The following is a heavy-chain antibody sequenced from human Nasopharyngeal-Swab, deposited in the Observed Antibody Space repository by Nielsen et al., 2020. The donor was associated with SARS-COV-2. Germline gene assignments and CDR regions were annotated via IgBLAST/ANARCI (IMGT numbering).Heavy chain of an antibody. Sequence: SETLSLTCAVYGGSFSGYYWSWIRQPPGKGLEWIGEINHSGSTNYNPSLKSRVTMSVDTSKNQFSLKLSSVTAADTTVYYCARGLYSSSRYAAFYDYWGQGTLVTVSS. V-gene: IGHV4-34*01. CDR2: INHSGST. D-gene: IGHD6-13*01. CDR3: ARGLYSSSRYAAFYDY. CDR1: GGSFSGYY. J-gene: IGHJ4*02.